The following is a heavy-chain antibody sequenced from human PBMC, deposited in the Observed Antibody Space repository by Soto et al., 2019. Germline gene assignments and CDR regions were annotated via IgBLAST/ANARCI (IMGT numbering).Heavy chain of an antibody. D-gene: IGHD6-19*01. V-gene: IGHV3-33*01. CDR3: ARGASSGWYFFAFDI. Sequence: QVQLVESGGGVVQPGRSLRLSCAASGFTFSSYGMHWVCQAPGKGLEWVAVIWYDGSNEYYADSVKGRFTISRDNSKNTLYLQMNSLRAEDTAVYYCARGASSGWYFFAFDIWGQGTMVTVSS. CDR2: IWYDGSNE. J-gene: IGHJ3*02. CDR1: GFTFSSYG.